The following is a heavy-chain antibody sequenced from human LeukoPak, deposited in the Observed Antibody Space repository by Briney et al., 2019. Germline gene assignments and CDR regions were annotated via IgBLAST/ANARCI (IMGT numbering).Heavy chain of an antibody. Sequence: GGSLRLSCAASGFTFSSYAMSWVRQAPGKGLEWVGRIRSKANSYATAYAASVKGRFTISRDDSKNTAYLQMNSLKTEDTAVYYCTRSSVFDAFDIWGQGTMVTVSS. CDR2: IRSKANSYAT. CDR1: GFTFSSYA. J-gene: IGHJ3*02. CDR3: TRSSVFDAFDI. D-gene: IGHD5/OR15-5a*01. V-gene: IGHV3-73*01.